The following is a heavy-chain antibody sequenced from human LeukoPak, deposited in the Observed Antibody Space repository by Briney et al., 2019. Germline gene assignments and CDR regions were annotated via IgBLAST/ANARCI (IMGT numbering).Heavy chain of an antibody. V-gene: IGHV1-69*02. D-gene: IGHD5-12*01. CDR3: ARAGVASSSRVCYFDY. CDR2: IIPILGIA. J-gene: IGHJ4*02. Sequence: SVKVSCKASGGTFSSYTISWVRQAPGQGLEWMGRIIPILGIANYAQKFQGRVTITADKSTSTAYMELSSLRSEDTAVYYCARAGVASSSRVCYFDYWGQGTLVTVSS. CDR1: GGTFSSYT.